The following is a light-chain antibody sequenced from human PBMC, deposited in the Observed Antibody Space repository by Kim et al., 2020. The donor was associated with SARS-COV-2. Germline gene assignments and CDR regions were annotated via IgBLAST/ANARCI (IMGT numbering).Light chain of an antibody. Sequence: GQSITISFTGTSSDVGYNNSVSWYQQHPGKAPKLIIYDFSERASGVSNRFSGSQSGNTASLAISGLRAEDEADYYCSSHTTSSTYVFGSGTRVTVL. CDR3: SSHTTSSTYV. CDR1: SSDVGYNNS. V-gene: IGLV2-14*03. J-gene: IGLJ1*01. CDR2: DFS.